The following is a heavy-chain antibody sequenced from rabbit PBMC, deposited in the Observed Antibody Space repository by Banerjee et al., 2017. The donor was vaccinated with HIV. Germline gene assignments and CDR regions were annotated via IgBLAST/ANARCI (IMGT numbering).Heavy chain of an antibody. Sequence: QEQLVESGGGLVQPGGSLKLSCKASGFDFSTYGVNWVRQAPGKGLEWIACINTSSGNTVYASWAKGRFTISKTSSTTVTLQMTSLTGADTATYFCARGGIGNTGYTYVFDPWGPGTLVTVS. V-gene: IGHV1S45*01. D-gene: IGHD7-1*01. CDR2: INTSSGNT. CDR3: ARGGIGNTGYTYVFDP. J-gene: IGHJ2*01. CDR1: GFDFSTYG.